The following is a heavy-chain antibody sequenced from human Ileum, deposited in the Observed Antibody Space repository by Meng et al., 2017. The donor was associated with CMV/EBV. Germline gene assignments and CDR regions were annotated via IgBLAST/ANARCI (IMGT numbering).Heavy chain of an antibody. D-gene: IGHD2-2*01. Sequence: GESLKISCAASGFTFRKFTINWVRQAPGKGLEWVSSISSSSSYIYYADSVKGRFTISRDNAKNSLYLQMNSLRAEDTAVYYCAREYCSSTSCSNDAFDIWGQGTMVTVSS. J-gene: IGHJ3*02. CDR2: ISSSSSYI. V-gene: IGHV3-21*01. CDR3: AREYCSSTSCSNDAFDI. CDR1: GFTFRKFT.